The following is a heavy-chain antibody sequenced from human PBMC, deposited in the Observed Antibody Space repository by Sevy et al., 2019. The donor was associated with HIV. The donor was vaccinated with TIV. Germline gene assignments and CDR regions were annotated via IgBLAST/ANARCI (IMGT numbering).Heavy chain of an antibody. CDR1: GFIFNQFG. V-gene: IGHV3-30*02. Sequence: GGSLRLSCTAYGFIFNQFGFHWVRQAPGKGPEWVAFTRYDGTTKYYADSVKGRFTISRENSKNTLYLQMNNLNPEDTALYHCVQGLGMVQGASLSEDIWGQGTMVTVS. D-gene: IGHD3-10*01. CDR3: VQGLGMVQGASLSEDI. CDR2: TRYDGTTK. J-gene: IGHJ3*02.